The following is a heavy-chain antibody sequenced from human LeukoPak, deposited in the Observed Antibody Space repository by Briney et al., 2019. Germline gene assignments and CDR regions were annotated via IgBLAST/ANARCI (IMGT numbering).Heavy chain of an antibody. CDR2: LWYGGSKK. V-gene: IGHV3-33*08. J-gene: IGHJ5*02. D-gene: IGHD3-16*01. CDR3: ARDEGITPINCFDP. Sequence: PGGSVRLSCALSGFTFSSYGMLWVRPPPGRGLEWVAVLWYGGSKKYYADSVKGRFTTSRDNSKNTLYLQMTTLRAEDTAVYYCARDEGITPINCFDPWGQGTLVTASS. CDR1: GFTFSSYG.